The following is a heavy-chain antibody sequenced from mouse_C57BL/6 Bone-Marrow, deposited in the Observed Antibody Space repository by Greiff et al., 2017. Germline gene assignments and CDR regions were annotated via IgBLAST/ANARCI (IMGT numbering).Heavy chain of an antibody. J-gene: IGHJ4*01. CDR3: ARGYYAMDY. CDR2: ISNLAYSI. CDR1: GFTFSDYG. Sequence: DVKLVESGGGLVQPGGSLKLSCPASGFTFSDYGMAWVRQAPRKGPEWVAFISNLAYSIYYADTVTGRFTISRENAKNTLYLEMSSLRSEDTAMYYCARGYYAMDYWGQGTSVTVSS. V-gene: IGHV5-15*01.